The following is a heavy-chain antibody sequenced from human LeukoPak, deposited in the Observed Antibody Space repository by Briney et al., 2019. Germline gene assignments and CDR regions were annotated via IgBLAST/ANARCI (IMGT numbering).Heavy chain of an antibody. CDR1: GYTFTSYD. CDR2: MNPNSGKT. Sequence: ASVKVSCKASGYTFTSYDINWVRQTTGQGLEWMGWMNPNSGKTEYAQKFQGRVTVTWDTSISTVYMDLSSLRSEDTAVYYCGRALPSSGWVDYWGQGSLVTVSS. D-gene: IGHD6-19*01. J-gene: IGHJ4*02. CDR3: GRALPSSGWVDY. V-gene: IGHV1-8*01.